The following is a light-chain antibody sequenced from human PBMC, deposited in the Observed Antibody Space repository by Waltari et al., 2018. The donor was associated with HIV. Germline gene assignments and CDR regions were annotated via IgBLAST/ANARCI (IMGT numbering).Light chain of an antibody. V-gene: IGLV2-11*01. CDR3: CSSAGRDIFV. J-gene: IGLJ1*01. CDR2: ALN. Sequence: QSALTQSRSVSGSPGQSITISSTGTSKDVGSYNSVSWYQQHPGRAPKLLIYALNRRPSGVPDRFSGSKSGNTASLSISGLQAEDEADYYCCSSAGRDIFVFGTGTKVTVL. CDR1: SKDVGSYNS.